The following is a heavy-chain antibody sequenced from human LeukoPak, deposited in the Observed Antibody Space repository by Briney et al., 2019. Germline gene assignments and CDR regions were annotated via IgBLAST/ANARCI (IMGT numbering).Heavy chain of an antibody. Sequence: ASVKVSCKASGYTFTSYYMHWVRQAPGQGLEWMGIINPSGGSTSHAQKFQGRVTMTRDMSTSTVYMELSSLRSEDTAVYYCARETAVAQLRFDYWGQGTLVTVSS. D-gene: IGHD6-19*01. CDR3: ARETAVAQLRFDY. V-gene: IGHV1-46*01. CDR2: INPSGGST. J-gene: IGHJ4*02. CDR1: GYTFTSYY.